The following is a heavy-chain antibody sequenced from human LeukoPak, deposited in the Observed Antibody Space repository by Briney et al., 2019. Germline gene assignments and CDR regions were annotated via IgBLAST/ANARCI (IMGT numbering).Heavy chain of an antibody. CDR3: ARVVTIFGVVINNWFDP. Sequence: GASVKVSCKASGYTFTGYYMHWVRQAPGQGLEWMGWINPNSGGINYAQKFQGRVTMTRDTSISTAYMELSRLRSDDTAVYYCARVVTIFGVVINNWFDPWGQGTLVTVSS. D-gene: IGHD3-3*01. CDR1: GYTFTGYY. CDR2: INPNSGGI. J-gene: IGHJ5*02. V-gene: IGHV1-2*02.